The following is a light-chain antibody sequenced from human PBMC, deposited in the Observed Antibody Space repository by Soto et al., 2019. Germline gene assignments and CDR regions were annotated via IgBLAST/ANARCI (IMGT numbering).Light chain of an antibody. CDR3: SSCTNIFTPG. Sequence: QSVLTQPASVSGSPGQSITISCTGTSSDGGGYNFVSWYQQHPGKAPKLMIYEVSNRPSGVSNRFSGSKSGNTASLTISGLQAEDEAYYYCSSCTNIFTPGVGTGTKLTVL. CDR2: EVS. J-gene: IGLJ1*01. V-gene: IGLV2-14*01. CDR1: SSDGGGYNF.